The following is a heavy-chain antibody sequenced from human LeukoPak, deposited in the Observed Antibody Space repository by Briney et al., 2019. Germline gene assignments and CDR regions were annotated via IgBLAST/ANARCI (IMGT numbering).Heavy chain of an antibody. J-gene: IGHJ4*02. CDR2: VNPHSGGT. D-gene: IGHD2-21*02. V-gene: IGHV1-2*02. CDR1: GFTFTGYY. Sequence: ASVKVSCKASGFTFTGYYIHWVRQAPGQGLEWMGYVNPHSGGTNSPQRFQGRVTMTTDTSISAAYMELSSLISDDTAMYYCVREGNELLSKNFDYWGQGTLVTVSS. CDR3: VREGNELLSKNFDY.